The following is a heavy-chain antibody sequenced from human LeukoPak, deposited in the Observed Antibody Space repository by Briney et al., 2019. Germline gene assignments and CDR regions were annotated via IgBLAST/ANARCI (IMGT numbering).Heavy chain of an antibody. V-gene: IGHV4-39*01. D-gene: IGHD1-1*01. CDR2: IYYSGST. J-gene: IGHJ4*02. CDR1: GDSISSINYY. Sequence: NPSETLSLTCPVYGDSISSINYYWGWIRQPPGKGLEWIGSIYYSGSTYYNPSLKSRVTISVDTSKKHFSLKLTSVTAAATAVYYCARHPQLAGQFDYWGQGTLVTVSS. CDR3: ARHPQLAGQFDY.